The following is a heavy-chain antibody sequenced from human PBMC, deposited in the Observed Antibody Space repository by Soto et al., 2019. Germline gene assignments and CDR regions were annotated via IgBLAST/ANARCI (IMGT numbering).Heavy chain of an antibody. CDR1: GYTFTSYD. J-gene: IGHJ5*02. V-gene: IGHV1-8*01. D-gene: IGHD2-15*01. Sequence: QVQLVQSGAEVKKPGASVKVSCKASGYTFTSYDINWVRQATGRGLEYMGWMNPNTGNTGYVQKFQGRVTMTRNTYMSSAYGEVSRLRSEDRVVYYCARGHTGLCSGVSCYSVWFDHWGQGTLVTVSS. CDR3: ARGHTGLCSGVSCYSVWFDH. CDR2: MNPNTGNT.